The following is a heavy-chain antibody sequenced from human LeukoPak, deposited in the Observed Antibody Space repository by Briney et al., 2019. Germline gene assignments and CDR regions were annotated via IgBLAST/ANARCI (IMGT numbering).Heavy chain of an antibody. D-gene: IGHD6-6*01. CDR1: GGTFSSYA. J-gene: IGHJ4*02. CDR3: ARSFPGLVPNDY. Sequence: ASVKVSCKASGGTFSSYAISWVRQAPGQGLEWMGGIIPIFGTANYAQKFQGRVTITADKSTSTAYMELSSLRSEDTAVYYCARSFPGLVPNDYWGQGTLVTVSS. CDR2: IIPIFGTA. V-gene: IGHV1-69*06.